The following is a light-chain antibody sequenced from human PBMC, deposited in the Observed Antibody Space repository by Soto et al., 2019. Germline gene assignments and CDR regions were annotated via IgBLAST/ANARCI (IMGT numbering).Light chain of an antibody. V-gene: IGLV1-44*01. CDR3: ASWDDSLKALL. CDR2: NSY. J-gene: IGLJ3*02. Sequence: QLVLTQPPSASGTPEERVTISCSGGSSNIGINSVTWYQHLPGTAPKLLIYNSYQRTSGVPDRFSGSKSGTSAALAISGLRPDDDADYYCASWDDSLKALLFGGGTKLTVL. CDR1: SSNIGINS.